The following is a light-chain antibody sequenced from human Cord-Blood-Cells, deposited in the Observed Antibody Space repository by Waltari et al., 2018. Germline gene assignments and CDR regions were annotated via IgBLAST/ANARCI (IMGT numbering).Light chain of an antibody. CDR1: SSDVGGYYY. CDR2: DVS. Sequence: QSALTPPAPLSGSPGTSVPLSFPGTSSDVGGYYYVPWYQQHPGKAPKLMIYDVSNRPSGVSNRFSGSKSGNTASLTISGLQADDEADYYCSSYTSSSTWVFGGGTKLTVL. J-gene: IGLJ3*02. CDR3: SSYTSSSTWV. V-gene: IGLV2-14*01.